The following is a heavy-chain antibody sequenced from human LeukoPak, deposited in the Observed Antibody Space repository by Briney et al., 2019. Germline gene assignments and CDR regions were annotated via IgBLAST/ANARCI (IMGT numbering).Heavy chain of an antibody. V-gene: IGHV5-51*01. Sequence: GESLKISCQASGYSFTSSWIGWARQMPGKGLEGMAIINPGDSDTRYSPSFQGQVTISADKSISTVYLQWGSLKASDTAMYYCARQPGAGWFDPWGQGTLVTVSS. J-gene: IGHJ5*02. CDR3: ARQPGAGWFDP. CDR1: GYSFTSSW. CDR2: INPGDSDT. D-gene: IGHD3-10*01.